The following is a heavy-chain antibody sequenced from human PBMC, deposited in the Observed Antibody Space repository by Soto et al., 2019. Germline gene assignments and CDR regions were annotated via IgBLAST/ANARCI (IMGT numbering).Heavy chain of an antibody. CDR2: IIPILGIA. Sequence: QVQLVQSGAEVKKPGSSVKVSCKASGGTFSSYTISWVRQAPGQGLEWMGRIIPILGIANYAQKFQGRVTITADKSTSTAYMELSSLRSEDTAVYYCAALGSGVIVHPYGMDVWGQGTTVTVSS. J-gene: IGHJ6*02. CDR1: GGTFSSYT. CDR3: AALGSGVIVHPYGMDV. V-gene: IGHV1-69*02. D-gene: IGHD3-16*02.